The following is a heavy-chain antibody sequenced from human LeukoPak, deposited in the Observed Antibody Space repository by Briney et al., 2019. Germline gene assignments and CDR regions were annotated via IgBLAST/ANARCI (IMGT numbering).Heavy chain of an antibody. CDR3: ATSTDIVVVPAARGYKWFDP. J-gene: IGHJ5*02. V-gene: IGHV4-34*01. Sequence: PSETLSLTCAVYGGSFSGYYWSWIRQPPGKGLEWIGEINHSGSTNYNPSLKSRVTISVDTSKNQFSLKLSSVTAADTAVYYCATSTDIVVVPAARGYKWFDPWGQGTLVTVSS. CDR1: GGSFSGYY. CDR2: INHSGST. D-gene: IGHD2-2*01.